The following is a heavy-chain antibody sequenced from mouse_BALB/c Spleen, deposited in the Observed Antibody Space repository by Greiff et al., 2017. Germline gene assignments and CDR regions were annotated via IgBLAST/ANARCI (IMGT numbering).Heavy chain of an antibody. CDR2: IWAGGST. D-gene: IGHD2-4*01. CDR3: ARVDYGALDY. V-gene: IGHV2-9*02. J-gene: IGHJ2*01. Sequence: QVQLQQSGPGLVAPSQSLSITCTVSGFSLTSYGVHWVRQPPGKGLEWLGVIWAGGSTNYNSALMSRLSISKDNSKSQVFLKMNSLQTDDTARYYCARVDYGALDYWGQGTTLTGSS. CDR1: GFSLTSYG.